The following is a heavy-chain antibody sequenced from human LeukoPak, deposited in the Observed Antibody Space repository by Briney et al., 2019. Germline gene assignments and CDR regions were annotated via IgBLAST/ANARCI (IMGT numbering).Heavy chain of an antibody. D-gene: IGHD3-10*01. CDR2: IYPSDSDT. CDR1: GYNFTNYW. CDR3: ARRPGGAYGSGSYFDY. Sequence: GESLKISCKGSGYNFTNYWIGWVRQMPGKGLEWMGMIYPSDSDTRYSPSFQGQVTISVDKSISAAYLQWSSLKASDTAIYYCARRPGGAYGSGSYFDYWGQGTLVTVSS. J-gene: IGHJ4*02. V-gene: IGHV5-51*01.